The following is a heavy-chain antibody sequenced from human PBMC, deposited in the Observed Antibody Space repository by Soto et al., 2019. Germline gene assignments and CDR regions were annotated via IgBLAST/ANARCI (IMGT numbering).Heavy chain of an antibody. CDR2: IYYSGST. J-gene: IGHJ4*02. CDR3: ERATKYSSGWYVLEY. CDR1: GGSISSGDYY. Sequence: SETLSLTCTVSGGSISSGDYYWSWIRQPPGKGLEWIGYIYYSGSTYYNPSLKSRVTISVDTSKNQFSLKLSSVTAADTAVYYCERATKYSSGWYVLEYLGQGTLVTVYS. D-gene: IGHD6-19*01. V-gene: IGHV4-30-4*01.